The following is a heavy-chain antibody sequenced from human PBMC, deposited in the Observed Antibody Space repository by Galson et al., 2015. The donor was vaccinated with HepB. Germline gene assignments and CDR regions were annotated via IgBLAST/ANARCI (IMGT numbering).Heavy chain of an antibody. J-gene: IGHJ4*02. Sequence: SLRLSCAASGFTFSSYGMHWVRQAPGKGLEWVAVISYDGSNKYYADSVKGRFTISRDNSKNTLYLQMNSLRAEDTAVYYCARDHENEWDIVATIEGSFVCWGQGTLVTVSS. CDR3: ARDHENEWDIVATIEGSFVC. CDR2: ISYDGSNK. V-gene: IGHV3-30*03. CDR1: GFTFSSYG. D-gene: IGHD5-12*01.